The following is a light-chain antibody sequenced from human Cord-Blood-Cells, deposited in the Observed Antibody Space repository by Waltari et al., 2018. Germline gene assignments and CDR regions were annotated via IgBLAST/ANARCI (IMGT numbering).Light chain of an antibody. Sequence: QSALTQPASVSGSPGQSITISCTGTSSDVGSYNLVSWYQQHPGKAPKLMIYEGSKRPSGVSKRFSGSKSGNMASLTSSGLQAEDEADYYCCSYAGSSTLVFGGGTKLTVL. CDR2: EGS. V-gene: IGLV2-23*01. CDR1: SSDVGSYNL. J-gene: IGLJ2*01. CDR3: CSYAGSSTLV.